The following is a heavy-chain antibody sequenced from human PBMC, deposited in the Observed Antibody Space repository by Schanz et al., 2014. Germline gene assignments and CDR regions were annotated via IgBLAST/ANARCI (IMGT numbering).Heavy chain of an antibody. CDR2: VCYDGSKK. Sequence: QVQLVESGGGVVQPGRSLRLSCAASGFTFSSYGMHWVRQVPGKGLEWVAVVCYDGSKKYYADSVKGRFTTSRDNSKNTMYLQMNSLRAEDPAVYYCVKDLQRELLRDDHYYGMDVWGQGTTVTVSS. J-gene: IGHJ6*02. CDR1: GFTFSSYG. V-gene: IGHV3-33*06. D-gene: IGHD1-26*01. CDR3: VKDLQRELLRDDHYYGMDV.